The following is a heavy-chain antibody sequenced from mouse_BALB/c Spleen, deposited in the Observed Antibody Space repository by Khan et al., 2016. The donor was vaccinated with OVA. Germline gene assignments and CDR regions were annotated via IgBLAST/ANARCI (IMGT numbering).Heavy chain of an antibody. V-gene: IGHV3-2*02. Sequence: EVQLQQSGPGLVNPSQSLSLTCTVTGYSITSDYAWNWIRQFPGNKLEWMGYINYSGSTNYNPALKSRISITRETSKNQFFRQLNSVTPEDTATYYCARDGSRYNYAMDYWGQGTSVTVSS. J-gene: IGHJ4*01. CDR2: INYSGST. CDR1: GYSITSDYA. CDR3: ARDGSRYNYAMDY. D-gene: IGHD2-3*01.